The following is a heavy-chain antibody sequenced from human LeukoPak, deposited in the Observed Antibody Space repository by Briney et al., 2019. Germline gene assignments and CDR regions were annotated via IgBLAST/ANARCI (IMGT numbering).Heavy chain of an antibody. CDR2: IYYSGST. J-gene: IGHJ3*02. D-gene: IGHD2-2*01. V-gene: IGHV4-59*08. CDR1: GGSISNYY. CDR3: ARHCSSISCYAAFDM. Sequence: PSETLSLTCTVSGGSISNYYWSWIRQPSGKGLEWIGYIYYSGSTNYNPSLKSRVTISVDTSKNQFSLKLTSVTAADTAVYYCARHCSSISCYAAFDMWGQGTMVTVSS.